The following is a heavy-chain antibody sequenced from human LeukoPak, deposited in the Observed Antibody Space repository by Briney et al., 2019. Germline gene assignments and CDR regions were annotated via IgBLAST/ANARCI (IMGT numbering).Heavy chain of an antibody. CDR2: IIPIFGTA. J-gene: IGHJ4*02. V-gene: IGHV1-69*13. CDR3: ARGLRYFDWNLGY. CDR1: GGTFSSYA. D-gene: IGHD3-9*01. Sequence: GASVKVSCKASGGTFSSYAISWVRQAPGQGLELMGGIIPIFGTANYAQKFQGRVTITADESTSTAYMELSSLRSEDTAAYYCARGLRYFDWNLGYWGQGTLVTVSS.